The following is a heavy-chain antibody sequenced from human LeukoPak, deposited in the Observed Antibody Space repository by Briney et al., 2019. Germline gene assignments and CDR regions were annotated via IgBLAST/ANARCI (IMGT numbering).Heavy chain of an antibody. CDR2: ISYDGSNK. CDR3: AKEMRGLDY. J-gene: IGHJ4*02. CDR1: GFTFSSYG. Sequence: GGSLRLSCAASGFTFSSYGMHWVRQAPGKGLEWVAVISYDGSNKYYADSVKGRFTISRDNSKNTLYLQMNSLRAEDTAVYYCAKEMRGLDYWGQGTLVTVSS. V-gene: IGHV3-30*18.